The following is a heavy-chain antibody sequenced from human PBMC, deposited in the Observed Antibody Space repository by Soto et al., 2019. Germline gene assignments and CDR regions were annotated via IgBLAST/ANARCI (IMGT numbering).Heavy chain of an antibody. J-gene: IGHJ4*02. CDR2: IRSKANSYAT. Sequence: PGGSLRLSCAASGFTFSGSAMHWVRQASGEGLEWVGRIRSKANSYATAYAASVKGRFTISRDDSKNTAYLQMNSLKTEDTAVYYCTRQGPTTLVVPAAKPRGDYWGQGTLVTVSS. V-gene: IGHV3-73*01. CDR3: TRQGPTTLVVPAAKPRGDY. CDR1: GFTFSGSA. D-gene: IGHD2-2*01.